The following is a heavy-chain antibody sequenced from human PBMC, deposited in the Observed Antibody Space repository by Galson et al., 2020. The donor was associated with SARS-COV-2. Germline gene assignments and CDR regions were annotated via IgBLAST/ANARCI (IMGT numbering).Heavy chain of an antibody. Sequence: GESLKISCAASGFTFSSYAMHWVRQAPGKGLEWVAVISYDGSNKYYADSVKGRFTISRDNSKNTLYLQTNSLRAEDTAVYYCARETIVVVRDAFDIWGQGTMVTVSS. CDR3: ARETIVVVRDAFDI. CDR2: ISYDGSNK. D-gene: IGHD3-22*01. CDR1: GFTFSSYA. J-gene: IGHJ3*02. V-gene: IGHV3-30-3*01.